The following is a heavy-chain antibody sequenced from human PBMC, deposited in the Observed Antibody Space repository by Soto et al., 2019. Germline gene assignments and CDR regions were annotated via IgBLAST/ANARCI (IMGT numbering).Heavy chain of an antibody. V-gene: IGHV3-33*01. CDR2: IWYDGSNK. J-gene: IGHJ5*02. D-gene: IGHD1-26*01. CDR1: GFTFSSYG. CDR3: ARGLRYSGSYLHQEISRNWFDP. Sequence: GGSLRLSCAASGFTFSSYGMHWVRQAPGKGLEWVAVIWYDGSNKYYADSVKGRFTISRDNSKNTLYLQMNSLRAEDTAVYYCARGLRYSGSYLHQEISRNWFDPWGQGTLVTVSS.